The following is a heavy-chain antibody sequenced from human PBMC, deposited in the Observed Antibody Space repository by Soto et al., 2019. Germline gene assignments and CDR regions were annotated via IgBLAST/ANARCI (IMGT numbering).Heavy chain of an antibody. D-gene: IGHD3-22*01. CDR2: IWYDGSNK. CDR1: GFTFSSYG. CDR3: ARETYYYDSSGRETSDI. J-gene: IGHJ3*02. Sequence: QVQLVESGGGVVQPGRSLRLSCAASGFTFSSYGMHWVRQAPGKGLEWVAVIWYDGSNKYYADSMKGRFTISRDNSKNTLYLQMNSLRAEDTAVYYCARETYYYDSSGRETSDIWGQGTMVTVSS. V-gene: IGHV3-33*01.